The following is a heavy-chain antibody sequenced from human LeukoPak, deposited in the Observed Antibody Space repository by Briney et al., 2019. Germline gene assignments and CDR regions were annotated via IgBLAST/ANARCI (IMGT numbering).Heavy chain of an antibody. J-gene: IGHJ4*02. Sequence: GGSLRLSCVPSGFTFITYSMNWVRQAPGKGLEWVGRIESKTDGGTTDYGAPVKGRFTISRDDSTNTLYLQMNSLKSEDTAVYYCTTYGSGRKFDYWGQGTLVTVSS. CDR2: IESKTDGGTT. CDR1: GFTFITYS. V-gene: IGHV3-15*04. CDR3: TTYGSGRKFDY. D-gene: IGHD3-10*01.